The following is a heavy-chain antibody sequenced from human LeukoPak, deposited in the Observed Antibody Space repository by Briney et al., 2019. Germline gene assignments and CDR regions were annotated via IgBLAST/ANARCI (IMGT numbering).Heavy chain of an antibody. CDR3: AREGGNSDYYYGMDV. V-gene: IGHV3-48*03. Sequence: GGSLRLSCAASGFTFSSYEMNWVRQAPGKGLEWVSYNSSSGSTIYYADSVRGRFTISRDNAKNSLYLQMNSLRAEDTAVYYCAREGGNSDYYYGMDVWGQGTTVTVSS. CDR1: GFTFSSYE. D-gene: IGHD4-23*01. CDR2: NSSSGSTI. J-gene: IGHJ6*02.